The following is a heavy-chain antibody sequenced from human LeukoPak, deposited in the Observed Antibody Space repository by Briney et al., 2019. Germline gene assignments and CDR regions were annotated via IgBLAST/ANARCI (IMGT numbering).Heavy chain of an antibody. Sequence: GGPLRLSCAASGFTFSTYSMNWVRQAPGKGLEWVSSISSSTSYIYYADSVKGRFTISRDNAKNSLYLQMNSLRAEDTAVYYCARDRYGYYGMDVWGQGTTVTVSS. CDR1: GFTFSTYS. J-gene: IGHJ6*02. D-gene: IGHD1-1*01. CDR3: ARDRYGYYGMDV. CDR2: ISSSTSYI. V-gene: IGHV3-21*01.